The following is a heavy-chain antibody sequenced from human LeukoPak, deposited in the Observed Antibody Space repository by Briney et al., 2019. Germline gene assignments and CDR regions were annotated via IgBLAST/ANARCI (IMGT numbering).Heavy chain of an antibody. CDR2: IIWNSGSR. CDR3: ARDQGWGRIDY. Sequence: PGRSLRLSCAASGFTFDDYAMHWVRQAPGKGLEWVSGIIWNSGSRGYADSVKGRFTISRDNAKNTLYLQMNSLRAEDTAVYYCARDQGWGRIDYWGQGTLVTVSS. V-gene: IGHV3-9*01. CDR1: GFTFDDYA. D-gene: IGHD2-15*01. J-gene: IGHJ4*02.